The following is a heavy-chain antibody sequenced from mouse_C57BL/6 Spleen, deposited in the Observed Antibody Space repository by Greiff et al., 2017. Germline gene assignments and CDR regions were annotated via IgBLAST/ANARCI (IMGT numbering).Heavy chain of an antibody. J-gene: IGHJ2*01. V-gene: IGHV1-64*01. CDR2: IHPNSGST. CDR1: GYTFTSYW. D-gene: IGHD2-12*01. Sequence: QVQLQQPGAELVKPGASVKLSCKASGYTFTSYWMHWVKQRPGQGLEWIGMIHPNSGSTNYNEKFKSKATLTVDKSSSTAYMQLSSLTSGDSAVYYCAESLRHYFDYWGQGTTLTVSS. CDR3: AESLRHYFDY.